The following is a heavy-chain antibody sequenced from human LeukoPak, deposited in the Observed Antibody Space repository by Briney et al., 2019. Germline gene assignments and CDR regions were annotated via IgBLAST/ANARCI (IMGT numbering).Heavy chain of an antibody. D-gene: IGHD5-18*01. J-gene: IGHJ4*02. Sequence: PGRSLRLSCAASGFTFSSYGMHWVRQAPGKGLEWVAVIWYDGSNKYYADSVKGRFTISRDNSKNTLYLQMSSLRAEDTAVYYCARLMDTAMVWGVDYWGQGTLVTVSS. CDR1: GFTFSSYG. CDR2: IWYDGSNK. V-gene: IGHV3-33*01. CDR3: ARLMDTAMVWGVDY.